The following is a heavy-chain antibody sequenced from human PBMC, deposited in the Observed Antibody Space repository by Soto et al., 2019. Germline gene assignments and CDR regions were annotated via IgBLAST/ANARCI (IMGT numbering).Heavy chain of an antibody. CDR3: ARDLKLTTGTTMHYYDGMDV. J-gene: IGHJ6*02. Sequence: ASVKVSCKASGYAFAGYYMHWVRQAPGQGLEWMGWINPNSGGTNYAQKFQGRVTMTRDTSISTAYMELSRLRSDDTAVYYCARDLKLTTGTTMHYYDGMDVWGQGTTVTVSS. V-gene: IGHV1-2*02. CDR2: INPNSGGT. CDR1: GYAFAGYY. D-gene: IGHD1-1*01.